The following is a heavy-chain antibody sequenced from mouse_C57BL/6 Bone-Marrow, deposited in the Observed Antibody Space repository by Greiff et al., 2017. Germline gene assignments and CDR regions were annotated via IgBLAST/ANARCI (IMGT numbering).Heavy chain of an antibody. V-gene: IGHV1-50*01. Sequence: QVQLQQPGAELVKPGASVKLSCKASGYTFTSYWMQWVKQRPGQGLEWIGEIDPSDSYTNYNQKFKGKATLTVDTSSSTAYMQLSSLTSEDSAVYYWAREGGSSQYYFDYWGQGTTLTVSS. J-gene: IGHJ2*01. CDR3: AREGGSSQYYFDY. CDR2: IDPSDSYT. D-gene: IGHD1-1*01. CDR1: GYTFTSYW.